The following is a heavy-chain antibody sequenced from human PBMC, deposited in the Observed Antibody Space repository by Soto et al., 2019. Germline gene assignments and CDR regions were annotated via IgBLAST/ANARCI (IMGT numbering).Heavy chain of an antibody. J-gene: IGHJ4*02. CDR1: GGSVSSGGYY. CDR2: IYYSGTT. Sequence: SETLSLTCTVSGGSVSSGGYYWSWIRQHPGTGLVWIGYIYYSGTTYFNPSLKSRASISLDTSKNEFSLKLTSVTAADTAVYYCARRALPQCINGVCYKDGFWDYWGQGALVTV. V-gene: IGHV4-31*03. CDR3: ARRALPQCINGVCYKDGFWDY. D-gene: IGHD2-8*01.